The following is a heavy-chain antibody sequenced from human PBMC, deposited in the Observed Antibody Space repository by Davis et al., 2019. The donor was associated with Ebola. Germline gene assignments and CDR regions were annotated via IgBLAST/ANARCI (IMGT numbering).Heavy chain of an antibody. CDR3: ARDGVVVVPAAILSYYYGMDV. J-gene: IGHJ6*02. V-gene: IGHV4-34*01. Sequence: MPSETLSLTCAVSGGSFSGYYWSWIRQPPGKGLEWIGEINHSGSTNYNPSLKSRVTISVDTSKNQFSLKLSSVTAADTAVYYCARDGVVVVPAAILSYYYGMDVWGQGTTVTVSS. CDR2: INHSGST. D-gene: IGHD2-2*02. CDR1: GGSFSGYY.